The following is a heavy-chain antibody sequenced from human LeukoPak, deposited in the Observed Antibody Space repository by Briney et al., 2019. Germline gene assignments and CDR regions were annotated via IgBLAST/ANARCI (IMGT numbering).Heavy chain of an antibody. Sequence: SETLSLTCTVSAGSISSYYWSWIRQPPGKGLEWIGYIYYSGSTYYNPSLKSRVTISVDTSKNQFSLKLSSVTAADTAVYYCARVSWIQLYFDYWGQGTLVTVSS. J-gene: IGHJ4*02. CDR2: IYYSGST. CDR3: ARVSWIQLYFDY. V-gene: IGHV4-30-4*01. CDR1: AGSISSYY. D-gene: IGHD5-18*01.